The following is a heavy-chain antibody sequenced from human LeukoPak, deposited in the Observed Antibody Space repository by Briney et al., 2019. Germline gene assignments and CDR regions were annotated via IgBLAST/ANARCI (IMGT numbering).Heavy chain of an antibody. J-gene: IGHJ3*02. CDR3: VRESCSGGSCTYDPFDI. D-gene: IGHD2-15*01. Sequence: GTSLRLPCVASGFSFSSYSIHWVRRVPGKGLEWVAVMSVNGVNKYYADSVRGRFTVSRDISKNTQFLQMNSLRFEDTAVYFCVRESCSGGSCTYDPFDIWGHGTMVTVST. CDR2: MSVNGVNK. CDR1: GFSFSSYS. V-gene: IGHV3-30-3*01.